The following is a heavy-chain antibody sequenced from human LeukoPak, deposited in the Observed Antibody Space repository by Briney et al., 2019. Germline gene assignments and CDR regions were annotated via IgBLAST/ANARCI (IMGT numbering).Heavy chain of an antibody. D-gene: IGHD3-10*01. CDR2: FDPEDGET. Sequence: ASVKVSCKVSGYTLTELSMHWVRQAPGKGLEWMGGFDPEDGETIYAQKFQGRVTMTRDTSTSTVYMELSSLRSEDTAVYYCARDVPFGSGTYSDYWGQGTLVTVSS. V-gene: IGHV1-24*01. CDR3: ARDVPFGSGTYSDY. J-gene: IGHJ4*02. CDR1: GYTLTELS.